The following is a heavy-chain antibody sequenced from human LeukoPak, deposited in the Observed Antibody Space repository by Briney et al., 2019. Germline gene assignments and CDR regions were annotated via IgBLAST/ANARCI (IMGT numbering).Heavy chain of an antibody. CDR3: ARLRYRYCSSTSCSAGRYYYYGMDV. J-gene: IGHJ6*02. Sequence: ASVKVSCKASGYTFTSYGISWVRQAPGQGLEWMGWISAYNGNTNYAQKLQGRVTMTTDTSTSTAYMELRSLRSDDTAVYYCARLRYRYCSSTSCSAGRYYYYGMDVWGQGTTVTVSS. CDR1: GYTFTSYG. CDR2: ISAYNGNT. D-gene: IGHD2-2*01. V-gene: IGHV1-18*01.